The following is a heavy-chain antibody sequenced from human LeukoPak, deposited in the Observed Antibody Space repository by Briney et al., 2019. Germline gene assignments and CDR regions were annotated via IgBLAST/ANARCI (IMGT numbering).Heavy chain of an antibody. D-gene: IGHD3-16*01. CDR2: IYYTGTT. J-gene: IGHJ4*02. V-gene: IGHV4-39*02. Sequence: SETLSLTCTVSGGSISSSTYYWGWIRQPPGQGLEWIGAIYYTGTTYHNPSLRSRVTISVDTSKNHFSLNLSSVTAADTALYYCASAPRQGSIGGLDYWGQGTLVTVSS. CDR3: ASAPRQGSIGGLDY. CDR1: GGSISSSTYY.